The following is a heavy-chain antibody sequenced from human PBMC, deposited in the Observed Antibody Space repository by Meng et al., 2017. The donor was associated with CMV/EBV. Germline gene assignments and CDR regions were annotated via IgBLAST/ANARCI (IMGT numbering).Heavy chain of an antibody. CDR1: YTFTRYG. V-gene: IGHV1-18*01. J-gene: IGHJ4*02. CDR2: ISAYNGNT. D-gene: IGHD3-10*01. Sequence: YTFTRYGISWVRQAPGKGLEWMGWISAYNGNTNYAQKLQGRVTMTTDTSTSTAYMELRSLRSDDTAVYYCARVGYYYGSGSYYTDLDYWGQGTLVTVSS. CDR3: ARVGYYYGSGSYYTDLDY.